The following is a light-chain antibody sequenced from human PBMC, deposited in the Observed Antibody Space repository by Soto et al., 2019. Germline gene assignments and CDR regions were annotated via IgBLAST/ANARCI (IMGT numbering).Light chain of an antibody. V-gene: IGLV2-14*01. CDR2: EVS. Sequence: QSALTQPASVSGSPGQSITISCTGTSRDVGAYNYVSWYQHLPGTAPKLLTYEVSNRPSGVSNRFSGSRSGNTASLTIAGLQAGDEAVYHCSSYTSSSTLVFGGGTKLTVL. J-gene: IGLJ2*01. CDR3: SSYTSSSTLV. CDR1: SRDVGAYNY.